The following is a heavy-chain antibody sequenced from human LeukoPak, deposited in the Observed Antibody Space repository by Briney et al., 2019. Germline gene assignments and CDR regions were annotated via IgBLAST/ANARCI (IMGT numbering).Heavy chain of an antibody. CDR1: GFTFSSYW. D-gene: IGHD1-26*01. Sequence: GGSLRLSCAASGFTFSSYWMHWVRQGPGKGLVWVSRLNSDGSSTHYGDSVKGRFIISRDDAKNTLYLQMNSLRAEDTAVYYCARISGSYFDYWGQGTLVTVSS. J-gene: IGHJ4*02. V-gene: IGHV3-74*01. CDR2: LNSDGSST. CDR3: ARISGSYFDY.